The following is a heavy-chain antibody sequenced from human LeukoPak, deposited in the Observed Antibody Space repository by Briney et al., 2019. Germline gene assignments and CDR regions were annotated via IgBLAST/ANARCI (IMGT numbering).Heavy chain of an antibody. Sequence: SSETLSLTCAVYGGSFSGHYWSWIRQPPGKGLEWIGEINHSGSTNYNPSLKSRVTISVDTSKNQFSLKLSSVTAADTAVYYCARGFVVVPAAIEDYYYMDVWGKGTTVTVSS. CDR1: GGSFSGHY. J-gene: IGHJ6*03. V-gene: IGHV4-34*01. D-gene: IGHD2-2*01. CDR2: INHSGST. CDR3: ARGFVVVPAAIEDYYYMDV.